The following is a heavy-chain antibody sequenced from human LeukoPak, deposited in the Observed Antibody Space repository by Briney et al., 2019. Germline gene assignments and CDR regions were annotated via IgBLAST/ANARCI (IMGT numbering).Heavy chain of an antibody. J-gene: IGHJ4*02. CDR2: INANTGGA. D-gene: IGHD1-26*01. CDR1: GYTFIGYY. V-gene: IGHV1-2*02. CDR3: ARGLGSGSCHFDY. Sequence: ASVKVSCKASGYTFIGYYIHWVRQTPGQGLEWMGSINANTGGANYAQRFRGRVPMTRDTSISTVYLELTGLTSDDTAVYYCARGLGSGSCHFDYWGQGALVTVSS.